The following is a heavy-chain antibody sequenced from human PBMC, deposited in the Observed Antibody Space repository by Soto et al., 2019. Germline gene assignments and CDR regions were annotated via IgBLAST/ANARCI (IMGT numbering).Heavy chain of an antibody. V-gene: IGHV1-69*13. CDR1: GGTFSSYA. Sequence: SVKVSCKASGGTFSSYAISWVRQAPGQGLEWMGGIIPIFGTANYAQKFQGRVTITADESTSTAYMELSSLRSEDTAVYYCARDRCSSTSCYIGPYYYYYGMDVWGPGTTVTVSS. CDR3: ARDRCSSTSCYIGPYYYYYGMDV. CDR2: IIPIFGTA. J-gene: IGHJ6*02. D-gene: IGHD2-2*02.